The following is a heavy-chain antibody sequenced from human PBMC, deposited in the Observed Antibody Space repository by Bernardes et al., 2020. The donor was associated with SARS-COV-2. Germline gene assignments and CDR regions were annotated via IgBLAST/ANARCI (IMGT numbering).Heavy chain of an antibody. V-gene: IGHV3-48*03. Sequence: GGSLRLSCAASGFTFSSYEMNWVRQAPGKGLEWVSYISSSGSTIYYADSVKGRFTISRDNAKNSLYLQMNSLRAEDTAVYYCASSPVRGYSYGIDYWGQGTLVTVSS. D-gene: IGHD5-18*01. CDR3: ASSPVRGYSYGIDY. J-gene: IGHJ4*02. CDR1: GFTFSSYE. CDR2: ISSSGSTI.